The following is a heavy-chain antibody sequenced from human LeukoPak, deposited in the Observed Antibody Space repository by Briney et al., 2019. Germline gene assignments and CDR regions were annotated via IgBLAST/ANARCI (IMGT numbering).Heavy chain of an antibody. J-gene: IGHJ6*04. CDR1: GFTFSNYA. D-gene: IGHD3-16*01. V-gene: IGHV3-23*01. Sequence: GGSLRLSCAASGFTFSNYAMNWVRQAPGKGLEWVSGLSGSGGTTFYADSVKGRFTISRDNSKNTVNLQMNSLRAEDTAVYYCAKDLGFGEAQAQYFYYGMDVWGEGTSVTVSS. CDR3: AKDLGFGEAQAQYFYYGMDV. CDR2: LSGSGGTT.